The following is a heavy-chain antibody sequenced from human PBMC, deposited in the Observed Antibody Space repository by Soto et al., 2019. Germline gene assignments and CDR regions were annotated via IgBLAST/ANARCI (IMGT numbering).Heavy chain of an antibody. CDR1: GFTFDDYT. CDR2: ISWDGGST. Sequence: GGSLRLSCAASGFTFDDYTMHWVRQAPGKGLEWVSLISWDGGSTYYADSVKGRFTISRDNSKNSLYLQMNSLRTEDTALYYCAKDLYDFWSGEAIRGMDVWGQGTTVTVSS. V-gene: IGHV3-43*01. J-gene: IGHJ6*02. CDR3: AKDLYDFWSGEAIRGMDV. D-gene: IGHD3-3*01.